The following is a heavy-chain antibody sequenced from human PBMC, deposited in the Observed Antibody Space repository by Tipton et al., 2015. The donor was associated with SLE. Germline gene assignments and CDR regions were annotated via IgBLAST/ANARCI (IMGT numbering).Heavy chain of an antibody. CDR2: ILYDGSNK. D-gene: IGHD4-23*01. CDR3: ARDPLTTVVGFDY. J-gene: IGHJ4*02. V-gene: IGHV3-30*04. Sequence: SLRLSCAASGFTFSSYAMHWVRQAPGKGLEWVAVILYDGSNKYYADSVKGRFTISRDNSKNTLYLQMNSLRAEDTAVYYCARDPLTTVVGFDYWGQGTLVTVSS. CDR1: GFTFSSYA.